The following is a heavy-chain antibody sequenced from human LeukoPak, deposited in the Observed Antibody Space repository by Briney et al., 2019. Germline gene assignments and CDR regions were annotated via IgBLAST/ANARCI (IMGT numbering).Heavy chain of an antibody. Sequence: HPGGSLRLSCTASGFTFGDYAMSWFRQAPGKGLEWVGFIRSKAYGGTTEYAASVKGRFTISRDDSKRIAYLQMNSLKTEDTAVYYCTMGGYDTPTNYYYYYMDVWGKGTTVTVSS. CDR2: IRSKAYGGTT. CDR3: TMGGYDTPTNYYYYYMDV. CDR1: GFTFGDYA. D-gene: IGHD5-12*01. V-gene: IGHV3-49*03. J-gene: IGHJ6*03.